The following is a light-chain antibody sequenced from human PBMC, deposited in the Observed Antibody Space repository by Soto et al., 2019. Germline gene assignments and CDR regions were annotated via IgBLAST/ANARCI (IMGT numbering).Light chain of an antibody. V-gene: IGLV2-14*01. Sequence: QSALTQPASVSGSPGQSITISCTGTSSDAGGYNYVSWYQQHPGKAPKVMIYDVSNQPTGVSNRFSGSKSGNTAYLTIYGIQAEDEADYYFSSYTSSSTLVGFGGGTKLTVL. CDR1: SSDAGGYNY. J-gene: IGLJ2*01. CDR2: DVS. CDR3: SSYTSSSTLVG.